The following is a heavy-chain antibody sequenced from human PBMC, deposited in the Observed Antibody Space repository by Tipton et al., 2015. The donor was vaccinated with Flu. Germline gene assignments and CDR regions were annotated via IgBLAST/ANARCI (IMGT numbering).Heavy chain of an antibody. CDR3: ARDRYDFWSGYHYYYYGMDV. D-gene: IGHD3-3*01. CDR1: GFTFSSYS. Sequence: GSLRLSCAASGFTFSSYSVNWVRQAPGKGLEWVSSISSSSSYIYYADSVKGRFTISRDNAKNSLYLQMNSLRAEDTAVYYCARDRYDFWSGYHYYYYGMDVWGQGTTVTVSS. CDR2: ISSSSSYI. V-gene: IGHV3-21*01. J-gene: IGHJ6*02.